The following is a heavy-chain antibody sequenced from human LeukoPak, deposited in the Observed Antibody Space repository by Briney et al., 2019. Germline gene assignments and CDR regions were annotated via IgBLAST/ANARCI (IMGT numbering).Heavy chain of an antibody. V-gene: IGHV4-39*07. D-gene: IGHD1-26*01. CDR1: GDSISSSDYY. CDR2: IYYSGST. CDR3: ASSRSYSRFDY. Sequence: SETLSLTCTVSGDSISSSDYYGVWIRQPPGKGLEWIGSIYYSGSTYYNPSLKSRLTISVDTSKNQFSLKLSSVTAADTAVYYCASSRSYSRFDYWGQGTLVTVSS. J-gene: IGHJ4*02.